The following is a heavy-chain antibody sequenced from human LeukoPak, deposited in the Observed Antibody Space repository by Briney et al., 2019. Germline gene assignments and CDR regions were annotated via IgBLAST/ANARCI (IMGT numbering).Heavy chain of an antibody. CDR2: ISACNGNT. J-gene: IGHJ6*02. CDR1: GYTFTSYG. Sequence: ASVKVSCKASGYTFTSYGISWVRQAPGQGLEWMGWISACNGNTNYAQKLQGRVTMTTDTSTSTAYMELRSLRSDDTAVYYCARDRSYIVGATSFYYYYGMDVWGQGTTVTVSS. V-gene: IGHV1-18*01. D-gene: IGHD1-26*01. CDR3: ARDRSYIVGATSFYYYYGMDV.